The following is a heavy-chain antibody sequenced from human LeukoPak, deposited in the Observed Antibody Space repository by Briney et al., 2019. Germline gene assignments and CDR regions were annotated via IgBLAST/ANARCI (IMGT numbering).Heavy chain of an antibody. V-gene: IGHV4-31*03. CDR2: IYYSGST. J-gene: IGHJ4*02. D-gene: IGHD3-10*01. Sequence: SETLSLTCTVSGGSTSSGAYFWTWIRQHPGKGLELIGYIYYSGSTYCNPSLKSRLTISVDTSENQFSLRLSSVTAADTAVYYCARVGNYHGFYWGQGTLVTVSS. CDR3: ARVGNYHGFY. CDR1: GGSTSSGAYF.